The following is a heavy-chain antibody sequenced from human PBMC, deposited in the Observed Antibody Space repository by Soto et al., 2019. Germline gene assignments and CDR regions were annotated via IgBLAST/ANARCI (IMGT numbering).Heavy chain of an antibody. Sequence: PRLSCAASGFTFSSYEMNWVRQAPGKGLEWVSYISSSGSTIYYADSVKGRFTISRDNAKNSLYLQMNSLRAEDTAVYYCARGGSMDNWFDPWGQGTLVTVSS. CDR2: ISSSGSTI. CDR3: ARGGSMDNWFDP. CDR1: GFTFSSYE. V-gene: IGHV3-48*03. D-gene: IGHD2-8*01. J-gene: IGHJ5*02.